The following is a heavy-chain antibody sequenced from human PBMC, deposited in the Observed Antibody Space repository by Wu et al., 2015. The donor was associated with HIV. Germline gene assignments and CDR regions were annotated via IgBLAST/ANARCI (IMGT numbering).Heavy chain of an antibody. CDR2: IIPLFGTT. J-gene: IGHJ3*02. CDR1: GYTFIDYY. CDR3: ARGRRRLSAPGAFDI. D-gene: IGHD3-10*01. Sequence: QVQLLQSGAEVKKPGASVMVSCKASGYTFIDYYIYWVRQAPGQGPEWMGGIIPLFGTTDYAQLFQGRVTITTDESTSTAYMELRSLRSDDTAVYYCARGRRRLSAPGAFDIWGQGTMVTVSS. V-gene: IGHV1-69*01.